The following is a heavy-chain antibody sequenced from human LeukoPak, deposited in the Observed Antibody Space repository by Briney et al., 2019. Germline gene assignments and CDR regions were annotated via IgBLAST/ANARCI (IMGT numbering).Heavy chain of an antibody. CDR3: ATQDIVVVPAAPFNYYYYGMDV. CDR2: INAGNGNT. Sequence: ASVKVSCKASGYTFTSYAMHWVRQAPGQRLEWMGWINAGNGNTKYSQKFQGRVTITRDTSTSTAYMELSSPRSEDTAVYYCATQDIVVVPAAPFNYYYYGMDVWGKGITVTVSS. D-gene: IGHD2-2*01. J-gene: IGHJ6*04. CDR1: GYTFTSYA. V-gene: IGHV1-3*01.